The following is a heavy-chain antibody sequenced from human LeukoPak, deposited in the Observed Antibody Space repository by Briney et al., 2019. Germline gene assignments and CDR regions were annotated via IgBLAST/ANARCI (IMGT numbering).Heavy chain of an antibody. CDR1: GFTFITYS. CDR3: AKGSMVRGVIIRVYYFDY. V-gene: IGHV3-21*04. J-gene: IGHJ4*02. CDR2: ISFSSGYI. Sequence: GGSLRLSCAASGFTFITYSMNWVRQAPGKGLEWVSSISFSSGYIYYADSLKGRFTISRDNAKNSLYLQMNSLRAEDTASYYCAKGSMVRGVIIRVYYFDYWGQGTLVTVSS. D-gene: IGHD3-10*01.